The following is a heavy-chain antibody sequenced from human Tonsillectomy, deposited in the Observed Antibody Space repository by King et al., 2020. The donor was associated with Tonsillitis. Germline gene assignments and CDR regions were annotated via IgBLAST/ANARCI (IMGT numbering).Heavy chain of an antibody. V-gene: IGHV3-23*04. CDR1: GFTFSSYA. Sequence: VQLVESGGGLVQPGGSLRLSCAASGFTFSSYAMSWVRQAPGKGLEWVSAISGSGGSTYYADSVKGRFTISRDNSKNTLYLQMNSLRAADTAVYYWAKFNYYDNSGYYLETMNFDLWGRGTLVTVSS. CDR2: ISGSGGST. J-gene: IGHJ2*01. CDR3: AKFNYYDNSGYYLETMNFDL. D-gene: IGHD3-22*01.